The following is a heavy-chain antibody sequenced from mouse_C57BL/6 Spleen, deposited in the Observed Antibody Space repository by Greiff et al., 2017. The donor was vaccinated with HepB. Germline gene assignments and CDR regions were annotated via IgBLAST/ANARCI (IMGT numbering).Heavy chain of an antibody. V-gene: IGHV1-18*01. CDR1: GYTFTDYN. J-gene: IGHJ1*03. CDR3: ARWGCITTVVATSHWYFDV. D-gene: IGHD1-1*01. Sequence: EVQLQQSGPELVKPGASVKISCKASGYTFTDYNMDWVKQSHGKSLEWIGDINPNNGGTIYNQKFKGKATLTVDKSSSTAYMELRSLTSEDTAVYYCARWGCITTVVATSHWYFDVWGTGTTVTVSS. CDR2: INPNNGGT.